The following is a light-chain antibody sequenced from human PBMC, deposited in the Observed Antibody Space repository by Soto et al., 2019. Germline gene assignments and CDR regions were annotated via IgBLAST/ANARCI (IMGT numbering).Light chain of an antibody. CDR3: SSFAGTNSFV. CDR2: EVT. V-gene: IGLV2-11*01. Sequence: QSALTQPRSVSGSPGQSVTISCTGTSSDVGRYNYVSWYQQHPGKAPKLIIYEVTRRPSGVPDRIFGSKSDTTASLTVSGLQAEDEADYYCSSFAGTNSFVFGTGTKLTVL. J-gene: IGLJ1*01. CDR1: SSDVGRYNY.